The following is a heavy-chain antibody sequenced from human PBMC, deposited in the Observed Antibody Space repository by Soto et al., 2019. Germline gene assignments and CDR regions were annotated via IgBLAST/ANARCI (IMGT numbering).Heavy chain of an antibody. CDR3: ARAPPVYWYFDL. Sequence: QVQLVQSGAEVKKPGSSVKVSCKASGGTFSSYAISWVRQAPGQGLEWMGGIIPIFGTANYAQKFQGRVQITAEESTSTAYMELSSLGSADTAVYYCARAPPVYWYFDLWGRGTLVTVSS. CDR1: GGTFSSYA. V-gene: IGHV1-69*12. J-gene: IGHJ2*01. CDR2: IIPIFGTA.